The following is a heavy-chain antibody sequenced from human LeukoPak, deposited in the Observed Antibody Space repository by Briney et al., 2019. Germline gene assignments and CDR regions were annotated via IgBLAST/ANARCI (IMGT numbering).Heavy chain of an antibody. Sequence: ASVKVSCKASGYTFTGYYMHWVRQAPGQGLEWMGWINPDSGGTNYAQKFQGRVTMTRDTSISTAYMELSRLRSDDTAVYYRARGDGYNYYFDYWGQGTLVTVSS. CDR2: INPDSGGT. V-gene: IGHV1-2*02. CDR1: GYTFTGYY. D-gene: IGHD5-24*01. CDR3: ARGDGYNYYFDY. J-gene: IGHJ4*02.